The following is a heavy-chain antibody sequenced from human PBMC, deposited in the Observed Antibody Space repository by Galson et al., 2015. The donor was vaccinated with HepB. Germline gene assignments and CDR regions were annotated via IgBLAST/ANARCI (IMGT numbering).Heavy chain of an antibody. CDR3: ARDLTTPGDY. Sequence: SLRLSCAASGFTFSDHYMDWVRQAPGKGLEWVGRTRNKANSYTTEYAASVKGRFTISRADSKNSLYLQMNSLKTEDTAVYYCARDLTTPGDYWGQGTLVTVSS. D-gene: IGHD4/OR15-4a*01. V-gene: IGHV3-72*01. CDR1: GFTFSDHY. CDR2: TRNKANSYTT. J-gene: IGHJ4*02.